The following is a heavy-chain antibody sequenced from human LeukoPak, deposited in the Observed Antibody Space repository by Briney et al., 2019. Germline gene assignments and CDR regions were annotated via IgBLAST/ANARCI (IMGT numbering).Heavy chain of an antibody. CDR2: IKSKSDGGTT. V-gene: IGHV3-15*01. Sequence: PGGSLRLSCAASGFTFTNAWMSWVRQAPGKGLEWLGLIKSKSDGGTTAYAAPVKGRLTISRDDSKDTLYLQVNSLRDEDTAIYYCATFGTLANLASWGQGTQVTVSS. J-gene: IGHJ5*02. D-gene: IGHD2/OR15-2a*01. CDR3: ATFGTLANLAS. CDR1: GFTFTNAW.